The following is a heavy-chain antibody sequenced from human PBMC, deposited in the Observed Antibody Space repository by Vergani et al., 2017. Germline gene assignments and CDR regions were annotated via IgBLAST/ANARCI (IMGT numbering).Heavy chain of an antibody. CDR2: MFHTGEA. J-gene: IGHJ5*01. CDR3: GVIMVRSPRPDNWFDS. Sequence: QIQLQESGPGLVKPSETLSLTCSVSGYSISRGFYWAWIRQTPEKGLEWIGGMFHTGEASNSPSLQSRVAFSMAPSKNQFSLQLTSVTAADTAVYFCGVIMVRSPRPDNWFDSWGRGTLVTVSS. D-gene: IGHD3-10*01. CDR1: GYSISRGFY. V-gene: IGHV4-38-2*02.